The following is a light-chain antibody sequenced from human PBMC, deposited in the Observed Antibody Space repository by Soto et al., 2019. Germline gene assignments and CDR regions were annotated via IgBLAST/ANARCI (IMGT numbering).Light chain of an antibody. CDR1: SSNIGGNS. CDR3: GSWDSSLSAYV. Sequence: QSVLTQPPSVSAAPGQKVTISCSGSSSNIGGNSVSWYQQLPGTAPKLLIYDDNKRPSGIPDRFSDSKSGTSATLGITGFQTGDEADYYCGSWDSSLSAYVFGTGTKVT. V-gene: IGLV1-51*01. CDR2: DDN. J-gene: IGLJ1*01.